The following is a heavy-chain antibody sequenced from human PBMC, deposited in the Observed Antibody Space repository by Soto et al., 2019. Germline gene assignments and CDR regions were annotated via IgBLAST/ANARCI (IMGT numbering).Heavy chain of an antibody. CDR2: IWYDGSNK. CDR1: GFTFSSYG. Sequence: PGGSLRLSCAASGFTFSSYGMHWVRQAPGKGLEWVAVIWYDGSNKYYADSVKGRFTISRDNSKNTLYLQMNSLRAEDTAVYYCARDKRERYPHGMDVWGQGTTVTVSS. D-gene: IGHD1-26*01. CDR3: ARDKRERYPHGMDV. J-gene: IGHJ6*02. V-gene: IGHV3-33*01.